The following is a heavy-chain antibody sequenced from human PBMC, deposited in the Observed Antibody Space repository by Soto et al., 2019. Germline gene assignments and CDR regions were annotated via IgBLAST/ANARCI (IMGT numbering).Heavy chain of an antibody. CDR1: GVYMSSYY. CDR2: IYNIGST. J-gene: IGHJ2*01. Sequence: SETLSLTFSVSGVYMSSYYWSWIRQPAGKGLEWIGRIYNIGSTNYNPSLKSRVTMSVDTSKNELSLSLTAVTAADTAVYYCARESSVSVLYWYFDLWGRGTLVTVSS. CDR3: ARESSVSVLYWYFDL. V-gene: IGHV4-4*07. D-gene: IGHD1-20*01.